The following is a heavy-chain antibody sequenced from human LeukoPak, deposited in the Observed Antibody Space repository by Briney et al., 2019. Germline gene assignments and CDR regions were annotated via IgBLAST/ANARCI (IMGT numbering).Heavy chain of an antibody. D-gene: IGHD2-8*01. V-gene: IGHV3-9*01. J-gene: IGHJ3*02. CDR2: ISWKSALT. CDR1: GFTFENYA. Sequence: GRSLRLSCAASGFTFENYAMEWVRQPPGKGLEWVSGISWKSALTAYAESVKGRFTISREDAKNSLYLQMNSLSVEDTALYYCVREKPVNGFRVFDMWGQGTMVTVSS. CDR3: VREKPVNGFRVFDM.